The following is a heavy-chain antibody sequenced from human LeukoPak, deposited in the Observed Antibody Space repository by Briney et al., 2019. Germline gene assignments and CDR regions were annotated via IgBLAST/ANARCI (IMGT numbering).Heavy chain of an antibody. V-gene: IGHV4-39*02. D-gene: IGHD3-22*01. J-gene: IGHJ3*02. CDR1: GGSIISNNHY. CDR3: AREVEYYDSSGYRPHAFDI. Sequence: PSETLSLSCTVSGGSIISNNHYWGWTRQPPGKGLEWIGSISYSGGTAYNPSLRSRVTISVDTSKNQFSLKVNSVTAADTAVYYCAREVEYYDSSGYRPHAFDIWGQGTLFTVSA. CDR2: ISYSGGT.